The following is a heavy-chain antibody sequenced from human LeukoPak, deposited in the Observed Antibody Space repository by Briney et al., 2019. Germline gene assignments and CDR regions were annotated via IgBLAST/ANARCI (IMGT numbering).Heavy chain of an antibody. Sequence: ASVKGSCKASGYTFTSYGISWVREAPGQGLEWMGWINPNSGGTNYAQKFQGRVTMTRDMSTSTDYMELSSLRSEDTAVYYCARDNSVEDTAWWFDPWGQGTLVTVSS. D-gene: IGHD4-23*01. J-gene: IGHJ5*02. CDR3: ARDNSVEDTAWWFDP. V-gene: IGHV1-2*02. CDR1: GYTFTSYG. CDR2: INPNSGGT.